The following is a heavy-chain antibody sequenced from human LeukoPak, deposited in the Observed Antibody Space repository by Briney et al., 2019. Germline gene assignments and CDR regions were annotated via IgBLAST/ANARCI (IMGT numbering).Heavy chain of an antibody. V-gene: IGHV3-48*01. CDR3: ARGDGYIDIFDY. D-gene: IGHD5-24*01. J-gene: IGHJ4*02. CDR2: ISSSSTI. Sequence: GGSLRLSCAASGFTFSSYSMNWVRQAPGKGLEWVSYISSSSTIYYADSVKGRFTISRDNAKNSLYLQMNSLRAEDTAVYYCARGDGYIDIFDYWGQGTLVTVSS. CDR1: GFTFSSYS.